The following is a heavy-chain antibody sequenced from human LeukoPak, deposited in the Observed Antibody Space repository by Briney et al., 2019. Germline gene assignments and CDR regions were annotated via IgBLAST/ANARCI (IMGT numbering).Heavy chain of an antibody. CDR3: AKDPYYYGSGSYQGGDY. J-gene: IGHJ4*02. CDR2: ISSSGSTI. Sequence: GGSLRLSCAASGFTFSSYEMNWVRQAPGKGLEWVSYISSSGSTIYYADSVKGRFTISRDNSKKTLYLRMNSLRAEDTAVYYCAKDPYYYGSGSYQGGDYWGQGTLVTVSS. V-gene: IGHV3-48*03. CDR1: GFTFSSYE. D-gene: IGHD3-10*01.